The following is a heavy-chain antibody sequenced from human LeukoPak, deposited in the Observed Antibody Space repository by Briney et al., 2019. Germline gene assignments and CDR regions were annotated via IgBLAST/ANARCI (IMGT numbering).Heavy chain of an antibody. CDR3: AKVVGTSGSYFDY. D-gene: IGHD3-10*01. CDR2: ITGRST. Sequence: PGGSLRLSCAASGFTFSNYAMSWVRQAPGKGLEWVSGITGRSTYYADSVKGRFTISRDISKNTLYVQMNSLRAEDTAVYYCAKVVGTSGSYFDYWGQGPVIPVTS. CDR1: GFTFSNYA. J-gene: IGHJ4*02. V-gene: IGHV3-23*01.